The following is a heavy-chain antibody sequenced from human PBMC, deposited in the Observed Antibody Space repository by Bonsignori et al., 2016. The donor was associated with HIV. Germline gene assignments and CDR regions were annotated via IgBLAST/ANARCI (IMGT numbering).Heavy chain of an antibody. CDR3: AREDDIVLNGVFRH. J-gene: IGHJ1*01. CDR2: MYTSGST. Sequence: PSETLSLTCTVSGGSISSGTYYWNWIRLPAGKGLEWIGRMYTSGSTDYNPSLKSRATISVDTSKNQFSLKLNSVTAADTAVYYCAREDDIVLNGVFRHWGQGTLVTVSS. D-gene: IGHD2-8*01. CDR1: GGSISSGTYY. V-gene: IGHV4-61*02.